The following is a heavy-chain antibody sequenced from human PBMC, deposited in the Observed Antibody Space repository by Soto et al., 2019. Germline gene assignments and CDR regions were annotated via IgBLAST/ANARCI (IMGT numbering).Heavy chain of an antibody. D-gene: IGHD2-2*02. CDR1: GYTFTGYY. CDR2: INPNSGGT. Sequence: ASVKVSCKASGYTFTGYYMHWVRQAPGQGLEWMGWINPNSGGTNYAQKFQGWVTMTRDTSISTAYMELSRLRSDDTAVYYCARMRVHCIPVVASTRCYINGMDVWGQGTTVTVSS. CDR3: ARMRVHCIPVVASTRCYINGMDV. J-gene: IGHJ6*02. V-gene: IGHV1-2*04.